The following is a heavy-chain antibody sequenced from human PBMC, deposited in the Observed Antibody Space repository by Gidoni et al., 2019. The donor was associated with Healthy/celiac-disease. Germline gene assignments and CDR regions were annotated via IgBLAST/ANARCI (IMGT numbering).Heavy chain of an antibody. CDR1: GVTFSSYA. Sequence: QVQLVQSGAEVKKPGSSVKVYCKASGVTFSSYALSWLRQAPGQGLGWMGGIIPIFGTANYAQKFQGRVTITADKSTSTAYMELSSLRSEDTAVYYCARGELLWFGELPYYYGMDVWGQGTTVTVSS. D-gene: IGHD3-10*01. CDR3: ARGELLWFGELPYYYGMDV. CDR2: IIPIFGTA. J-gene: IGHJ6*02. V-gene: IGHV1-69*06.